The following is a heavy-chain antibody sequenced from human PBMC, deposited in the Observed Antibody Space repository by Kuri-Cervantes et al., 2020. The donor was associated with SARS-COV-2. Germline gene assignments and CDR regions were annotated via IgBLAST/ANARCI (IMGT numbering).Heavy chain of an antibody. V-gene: IGHV1-2*02. CDR3: ARDAGNGWGVGLELRLNPNNWFDP. CDR1: GYTFTGYY. D-gene: IGHD1-7*01. Sequence: ASVKVSCKASGYTFTGYYMHWVRQAPGQGLEWMEWINPNSGGTNYAQKLQGRATMTTDTSTSTAYMELRSLRSDDTAVYYCARDAGNGWGVGLELRLNPNNWFDPWGQGTLVTVSS. CDR2: INPNSGGT. J-gene: IGHJ5*02.